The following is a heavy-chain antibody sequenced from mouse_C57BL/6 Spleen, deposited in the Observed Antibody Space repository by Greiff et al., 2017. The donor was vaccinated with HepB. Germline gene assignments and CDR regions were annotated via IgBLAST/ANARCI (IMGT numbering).Heavy chain of an antibody. Sequence: VQLQQSGPELVKPGASVKLSCKASGYTFTSYDINWVKQRPGQGLEWIGWIYPRDGSTKYNEKFKGQATLTVDTSSSTAYMELHSLTSEDSAVYFCARSMGYSKDYARDYWGQGTSVTVSS. D-gene: IGHD2-5*01. CDR3: ARSMGYSKDYARDY. CDR2: IYPRDGST. V-gene: IGHV1-85*01. J-gene: IGHJ4*01. CDR1: GYTFTSYD.